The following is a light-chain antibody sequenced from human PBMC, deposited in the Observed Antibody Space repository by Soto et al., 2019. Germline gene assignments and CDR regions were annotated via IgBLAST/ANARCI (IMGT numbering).Light chain of an antibody. CDR3: QQRSNWPPST. CDR1: QSVSSY. CDR2: DAS. V-gene: IGKV3-11*01. Sequence: EIVLTQSPATLSLAPGERATLSCRASQSVSSYVAWYQQKPGQAPRLLIYDASNRATGIPARFSGSGSGTDFTLTISSLETEDFAVYYCQQRSNWPPSTFGGGTKVEIK. J-gene: IGKJ4*01.